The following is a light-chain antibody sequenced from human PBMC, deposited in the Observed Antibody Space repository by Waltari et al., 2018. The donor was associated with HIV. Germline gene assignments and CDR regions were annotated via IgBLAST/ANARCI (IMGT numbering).Light chain of an antibody. V-gene: IGKV1-39*01. Sequence: DIQMTQSPSSLSASVGDRITISRRARQDIGSYLNWYRHRPMTAPQLLIYVASNLQTGVPSRCRASGSGTEFSLSIDGLQRDDFATYFCQQSYTTPRTFGLGTEVE. CDR2: VAS. CDR3: QQSYTTPRT. J-gene: IGKJ1*01. CDR1: QDIGSY.